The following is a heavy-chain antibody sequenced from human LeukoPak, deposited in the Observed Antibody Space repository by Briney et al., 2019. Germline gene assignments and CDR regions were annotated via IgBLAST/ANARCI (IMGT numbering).Heavy chain of an antibody. J-gene: IGHJ4*02. V-gene: IGHV4-34*01. Sequence: SETLSLTCAAYGGSFSGYYWSWIRQPPGKGREWIGEINHSGSTNYNPSLKSPVTISVDTSKNQLSLKLSSVTAADTAVYYCARGRSVLRYFDWLPRAYYFDYWGQGTLVTVSS. CDR1: GGSFSGYY. D-gene: IGHD3-9*01. CDR2: INHSGST. CDR3: ARGRSVLRYFDWLPRAYYFDY.